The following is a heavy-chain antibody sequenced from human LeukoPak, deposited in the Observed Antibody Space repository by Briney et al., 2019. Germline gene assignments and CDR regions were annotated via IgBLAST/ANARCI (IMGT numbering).Heavy chain of an antibody. CDR3: ARYTAMVAFHAHGFDI. V-gene: IGHV4-59*01. J-gene: IGHJ3*02. Sequence: SETLSLTCTVSGGSISSYYWSWIRQPPGRGLEWIGYVYYSGSTNYNPSLKSRVTISVDTSKNQFSLKLRSATAADTAVYYCARYTAMVAFHAHGFDIWGQGTMVTVSS. CDR2: VYYSGST. CDR1: GGSISSYY. D-gene: IGHD5-18*01.